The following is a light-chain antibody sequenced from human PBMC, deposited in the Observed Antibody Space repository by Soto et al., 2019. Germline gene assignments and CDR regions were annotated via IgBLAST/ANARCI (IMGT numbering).Light chain of an antibody. CDR2: GAS. V-gene: IGKV3-15*01. Sequence: EIVMTQSPATLSVSPGERATLSCRASQSVGSNLAWYQQKPGQAPRLLIYGASTRANYIPARFSGSGSGTEFTLTISSLQSEDFAVYFCQQYNNWLTFGGGTKVEIK. CDR3: QQYNNWLT. J-gene: IGKJ4*01. CDR1: QSVGSN.